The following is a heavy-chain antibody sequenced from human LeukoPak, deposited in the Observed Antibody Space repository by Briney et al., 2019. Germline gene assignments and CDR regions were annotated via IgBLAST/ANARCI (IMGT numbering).Heavy chain of an antibody. CDR3: ARRRVVPAAIGWFDP. D-gene: IGHD2-2*01. CDR2: IYYSGSN. J-gene: IGHJ5*02. CDR1: GGSISSYY. Sequence: SETLSLTCTVSGGSISSYYWGWIRQPPGKGLEWIGSIYYSGSNYYNPSLKSRVTISVDTSKNQFSLKLSSVTAADTAVYYCARRRVVPAAIGWFDPWGQGTLVTVSS. V-gene: IGHV4-39*01.